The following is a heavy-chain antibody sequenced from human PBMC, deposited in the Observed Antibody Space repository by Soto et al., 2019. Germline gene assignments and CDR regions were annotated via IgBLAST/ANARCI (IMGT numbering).Heavy chain of an antibody. Sequence: QVQLVQSGAEVKKPGASVKVSCKASGYTFTSYGISWVRQAPGQGLEWMGWISAYNGNTNYAQKFQGRVTMTTDTSTSTAYMELRSLRSDDTAVYYCARVYYYGSGSYPKNNWFDPWGQGTLVTVSS. CDR3: ARVYYYGSGSYPKNNWFDP. CDR1: GYTFTSYG. D-gene: IGHD3-10*01. J-gene: IGHJ5*02. CDR2: ISAYNGNT. V-gene: IGHV1-18*01.